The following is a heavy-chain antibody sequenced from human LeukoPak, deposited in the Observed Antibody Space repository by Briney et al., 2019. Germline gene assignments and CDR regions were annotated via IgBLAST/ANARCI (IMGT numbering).Heavy chain of an antibody. J-gene: IGHJ4*02. D-gene: IGHD3-9*01. CDR2: IYSGGST. Sequence: GGSLRLSCAASGFTVSSNYMSWVRQAPGKGLEWVSVIYSGGSTYYADSVKGRFTISRDNSKNTLYLKMNSLRAEDTAVYYCARVRVNNYDILTGYDYWGQGTLVTVSS. CDR1: GFTVSSNY. CDR3: ARVRVNNYDILTGYDY. V-gene: IGHV3-53*01.